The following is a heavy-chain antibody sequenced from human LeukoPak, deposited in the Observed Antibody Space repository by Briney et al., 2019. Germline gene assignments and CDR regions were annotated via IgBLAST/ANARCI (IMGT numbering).Heavy chain of an antibody. Sequence: GGSLRLSCAASRFTVSSNYMSWVRQAPGKGLEWVSLIYSGGSTSYADSVKGQFTFSRDNSKNTLYLQMNSLRAEDTAVYYCARDRVNWNDVGGLFDYWGQGTLVTVSS. CDR3: ARDRVNWNDVGGLFDY. J-gene: IGHJ4*02. CDR2: IYSGGST. D-gene: IGHD1-1*01. V-gene: IGHV3-53*01. CDR1: RFTVSSNY.